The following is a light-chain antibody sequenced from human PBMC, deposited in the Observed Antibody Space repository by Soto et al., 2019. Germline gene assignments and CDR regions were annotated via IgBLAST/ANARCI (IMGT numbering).Light chain of an antibody. CDR1: QSVSDY. Sequence: EIVMTQSPATLSVSPGERATLSCRASQSVSDYLAWYQQTPGQPPRLLIYTASTRATGIPARFSGSGSGTEFTLTISSLQSEDFAVYYCQQYSNWPRTFGQGTRLEIK. V-gene: IGKV3-15*01. CDR3: QQYSNWPRT. J-gene: IGKJ1*01. CDR2: TAS.